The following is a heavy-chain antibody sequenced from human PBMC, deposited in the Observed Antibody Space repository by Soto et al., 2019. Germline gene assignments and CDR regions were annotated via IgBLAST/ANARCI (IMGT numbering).Heavy chain of an antibody. Sequence: SETLALTCTVTGGSISTFLWNWIRQPPGKGLEWIGSIYYSGSTNYNPSLNSRVTISVDTSKNQFSLKLTSVTAADTAVYYCARGRIIGPWGRGALVTVSS. D-gene: IGHD2-15*01. V-gene: IGHV4-59*12. CDR2: IYYSGST. CDR1: GGSISTFL. CDR3: ARGRIIGP. J-gene: IGHJ5*02.